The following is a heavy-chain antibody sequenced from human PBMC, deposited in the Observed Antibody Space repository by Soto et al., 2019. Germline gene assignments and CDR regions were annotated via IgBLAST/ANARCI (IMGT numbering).Heavy chain of an antibody. J-gene: IGHJ4*02. V-gene: IGHV5-51*01. D-gene: IGHD3-3*01. CDR3: ARASLEWLTPYYFDY. CDR1: GYSFTSYC. Sequence: GESLKISCKGSGYSFTSYCIGWVRQMPGKGLEWMGIIYPGDSDTRYSPSFQGQVTISADKSISTAYLQWSSLKASDTAMYYCARASLEWLTPYYFDYWGQGTLVTVPQ. CDR2: IYPGDSDT.